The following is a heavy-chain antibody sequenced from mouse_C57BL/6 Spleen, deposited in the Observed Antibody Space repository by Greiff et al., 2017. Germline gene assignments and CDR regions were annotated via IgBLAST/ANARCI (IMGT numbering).Heavy chain of an antibody. CDR3: TSSYGNYEGYFDV. D-gene: IGHD2-1*01. CDR2: IRNKANNHAT. J-gene: IGHJ1*03. Sequence: KGLEWVAEIRNKANNHATYYAESVKGRFTISRDDSKSSVYLQMNSLRAEDTGIYYCTSSYGNYEGYFDVWGTGTTVTVSS. V-gene: IGHV6-6*01.